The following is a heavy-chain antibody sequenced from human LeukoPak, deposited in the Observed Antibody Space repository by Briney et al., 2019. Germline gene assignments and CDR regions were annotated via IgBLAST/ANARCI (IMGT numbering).Heavy chain of an antibody. CDR2: ISSDSKYI. V-gene: IGHV3-21*01. D-gene: IGHD1-26*01. CDR1: GFSFSGYS. CDR3: ARGHSGSYERNDAFDI. Sequence: PGGSLRLSCAAAGFSFSGYSISCVRQVPGKGLEWVSSISSDSKYIYYAGSMKGRFTVSRDNARNSLYLQMNSLGAEGTAVYYCARGHSGSYERNDAFDIWGQGTMVTVSS. J-gene: IGHJ3*02.